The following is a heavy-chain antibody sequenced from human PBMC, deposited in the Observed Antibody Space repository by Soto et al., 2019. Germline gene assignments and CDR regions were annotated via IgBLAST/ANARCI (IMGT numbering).Heavy chain of an antibody. CDR1: GFTFSSYA. CDR2: ISGSGGST. J-gene: IGHJ6*02. V-gene: IGHV3-23*01. D-gene: IGHD3-3*01. Sequence: EVQLLESGGGLVQPGGSLRLSCAASGFTFSSYAMSWVRQAPGKGLEWVSAISGSGGSTYYADSVKGRFTISRDNSKNTLYLQMNSLRAEDTAVYDCAKVYDFWSGYYYYGMDVWGQGTTVTVSS. CDR3: AKVYDFWSGYYYYGMDV.